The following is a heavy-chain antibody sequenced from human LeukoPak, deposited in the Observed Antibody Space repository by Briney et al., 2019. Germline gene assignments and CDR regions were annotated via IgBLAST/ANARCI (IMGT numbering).Heavy chain of an antibody. CDR1: GGSISSYY. CDR3: ARDLGIAVAGRGDNWFDP. J-gene: IGHJ5*02. D-gene: IGHD6-19*01. Sequence: SETLSLTCTVPGGSISSYYWSWIRQPAGKGLEWIGRIYTSGSTNYNPSLKSRVTMSVDTSKNQFSLKLSSVTAADTAVYYCARDLGIAVAGRGDNWFDPWGQGTLVTVSS. CDR2: IYTSGST. V-gene: IGHV4-4*07.